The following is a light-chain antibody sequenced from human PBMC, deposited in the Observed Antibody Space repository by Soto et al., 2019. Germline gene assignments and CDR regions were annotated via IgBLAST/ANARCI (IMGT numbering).Light chain of an antibody. CDR1: KLGDKY. CDR3: QAWDSHTGV. Sequence: SYELTQPPSVSVSPGQTASITCSGDKLGDKYASWYQQKPGRSPLLVIFQDTERPSGIPERFSASNSGNTATLTISGAQALDEADYYCQAWDSHTGVFGGGTKVTVL. CDR2: QDT. V-gene: IGLV3-1*01. J-gene: IGLJ3*02.